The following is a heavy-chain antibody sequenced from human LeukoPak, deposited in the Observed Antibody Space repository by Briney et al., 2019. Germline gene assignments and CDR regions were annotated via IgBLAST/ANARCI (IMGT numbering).Heavy chain of an antibody. V-gene: IGHV4-39*07. CDR3: ARAPSTGGVFFDY. J-gene: IGHJ4*02. D-gene: IGHD5/OR15-5a*01. Sequence: SETLSLTCTVSGGSISSRSYYWGWIGQPPGKGLEWVGNIYFRGNTYYNPSLESRVTISIDTSKNQFSLKLSSVTAADSAVYYCARAPSTGGVFFDYWGQGTLVTVSS. CDR1: GGSISSRSYY. CDR2: IYFRGNT.